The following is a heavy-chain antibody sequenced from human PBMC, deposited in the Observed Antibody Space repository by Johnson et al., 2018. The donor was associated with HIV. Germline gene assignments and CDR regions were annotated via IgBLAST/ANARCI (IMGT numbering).Heavy chain of an antibody. CDR1: GFTFSSYA. V-gene: IGHV3-30*14. Sequence: QVLLVESGGGAVQPGRSLRLSCEASGFTFSSYAMHWVRQAPGKGLEWVAVISHDGRNQKYADSVKGRFTISRDNSKKTLFLQMNSLRPEDTALYYCASPQSGVEPDYYDSSGYFRNDARDFWGQGTMVTVSS. CDR2: ISHDGRNQ. D-gene: IGHD3-22*01. J-gene: IGHJ3*01. CDR3: ASPQSGVEPDYYDSSGYFRNDARDF.